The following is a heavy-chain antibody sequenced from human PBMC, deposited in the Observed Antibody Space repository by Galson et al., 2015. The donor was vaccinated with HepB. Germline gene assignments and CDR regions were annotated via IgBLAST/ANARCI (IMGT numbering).Heavy chain of an antibody. V-gene: IGHV1-18*04. CDR1: GYIFTSYG. CDR3: ARDRPLYGFSSGSNNWFET. J-gene: IGHJ5*02. Sequence: SVKVSCKATGYIFTSYGISWVRQAPGQGPEWMGWISAYNGNTKFAQKIQGRVTMTRDTSTSTAYMELRSLRSDDTAVYYCARDRPLYGFSSGSNNWFETWGQGTLVTVSS. CDR2: ISAYNGNT. D-gene: IGHD3-10*01.